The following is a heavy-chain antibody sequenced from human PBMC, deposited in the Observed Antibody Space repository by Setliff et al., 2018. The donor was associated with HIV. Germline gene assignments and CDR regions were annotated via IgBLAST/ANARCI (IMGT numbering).Heavy chain of an antibody. CDR1: GGSISSGSYY. CDR3: ARQFRYPNIAVAGIGY. V-gene: IGHV4-39*01. CDR2: IFHNGNS. D-gene: IGHD6-19*01. J-gene: IGHJ4*02. Sequence: SETLSLTCTVSGGSISSGSYYWGWIRQPPGKGLEWIGNIFHNGNSYYNPSLKSRVTISVDTSKNQFSLKLSSVTAADTAVYYCARQFRYPNIAVAGIGYWGQGTLVTVSS.